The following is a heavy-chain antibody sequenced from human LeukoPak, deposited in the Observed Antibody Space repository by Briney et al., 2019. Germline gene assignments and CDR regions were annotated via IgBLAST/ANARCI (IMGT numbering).Heavy chain of an antibody. CDR3: ARHPRTQVWFGETLYYYYYMDV. J-gene: IGHJ6*03. V-gene: IGHV4-39*01. Sequence: PSETLSLTCAVYGGSFSGYYWGWIRQPPGKGLEWIGSLYYTGITYHNPSLKSRVTISVDTSKNQFSLKLSSVTAADTAVNYCARHPRTQVWFGETLYYYYYMDVWGKGTTVTVSS. D-gene: IGHD3-10*01. CDR2: LYYTGIT. CDR1: GGSFSGYY.